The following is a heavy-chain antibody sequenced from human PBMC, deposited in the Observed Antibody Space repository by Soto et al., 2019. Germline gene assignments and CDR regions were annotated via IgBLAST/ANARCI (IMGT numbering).Heavy chain of an antibody. D-gene: IGHD1-26*01. Sequence: EVQLVESGGGLVKPGGSLRLSCAASGFTFSSYSMNWVRQAPGKGLEWVSSISSSSSYIYYADSVKGRFTISRDNAKNSLYLQMNSLGAEDTAVYYCASGVVVGATPGYYYYGMDVWGQGTTVTVSS. V-gene: IGHV3-21*01. J-gene: IGHJ6*02. CDR1: GFTFSSYS. CDR3: ASGVVVGATPGYYYYGMDV. CDR2: ISSSSSYI.